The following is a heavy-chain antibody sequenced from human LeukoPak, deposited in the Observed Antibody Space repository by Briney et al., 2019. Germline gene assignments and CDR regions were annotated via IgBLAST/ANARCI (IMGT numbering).Heavy chain of an antibody. J-gene: IGHJ3*02. Sequence: PSETLSLTCTVSGGSISSYYWSWIRQPPGKGLEWIGYIYYSGSTNYNPSLKSRVTISVDTSKDQFSLKLSSVTAADTAVYYCATQSPYYYDSSGYLPDAFDIWGRGTMVTVSS. V-gene: IGHV4-59*01. CDR2: IYYSGST. CDR1: GGSISSYY. D-gene: IGHD3-22*01. CDR3: ATQSPYYYDSSGYLPDAFDI.